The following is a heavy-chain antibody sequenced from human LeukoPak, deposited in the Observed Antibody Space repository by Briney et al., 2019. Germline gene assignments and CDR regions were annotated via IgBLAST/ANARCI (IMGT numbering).Heavy chain of an antibody. CDR3: GTSSGAFDY. V-gene: IGHV5-51*01. Sequence: GDSLKISCKGTGYSFADYWIGWVRQMPGKGLEWMGIVYPGDSDTRYSPSFQGQVTISADKSIRTAYLQWSSLKASDTAMYYCGTSSGAFDYWGQGTLVTVSS. CDR1: GYSFADYW. J-gene: IGHJ4*02. D-gene: IGHD6-25*01. CDR2: VYPGDSDT.